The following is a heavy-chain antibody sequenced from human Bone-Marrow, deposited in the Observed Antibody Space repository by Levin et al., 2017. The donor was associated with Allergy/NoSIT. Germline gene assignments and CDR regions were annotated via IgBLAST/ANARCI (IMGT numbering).Heavy chain of an antibody. Sequence: SQTLSLTCIVSGGSTTNHYWSWIRQAPGKELEWVGFVYDSGTSNFNPSLKSRVTISLDTSKNQFSLTLDSVTAADTAVYYCARQRLGSGWYYFDYWGQGTLVTVSS. CDR3: ARQRLGSGWYYFDY. J-gene: IGHJ4*02. V-gene: IGHV4-59*08. CDR2: VYDSGTS. D-gene: IGHD6-19*01. CDR1: GGSTTNHY.